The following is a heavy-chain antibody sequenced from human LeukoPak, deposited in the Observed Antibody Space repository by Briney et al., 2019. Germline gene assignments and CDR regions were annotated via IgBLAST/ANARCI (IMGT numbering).Heavy chain of an antibody. CDR1: GFTFSNYA. D-gene: IGHD6-13*01. Sequence: GGSLRLSCAASGFTFSNYAMHWVRQAPGKGLEWVANIKEDGTGKNHVDSVKGRFTISRDNAKNSLYLQMNGLRAEDTAVYYCAREIPQQLVAMDVWGQGTTVTVSS. CDR2: IKEDGTGK. J-gene: IGHJ6*02. CDR3: AREIPQQLVAMDV. V-gene: IGHV3-7*04.